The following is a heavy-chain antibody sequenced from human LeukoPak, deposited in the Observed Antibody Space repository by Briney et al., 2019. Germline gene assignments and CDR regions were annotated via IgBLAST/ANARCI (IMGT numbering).Heavy chain of an antibody. Sequence: GASVKVSCKASGYTFTGYYMHWVRQAPGQGLEWMGGFDPEDGETIYAQKFQGRVTMTEDTSTDTAYMELSSLRSEDTAVYYCAPSSFSGANAAAFDYWGQGTLVTVSS. CDR2: FDPEDGET. CDR3: APSSFSGANAAAFDY. CDR1: GYTFTGYY. J-gene: IGHJ4*02. V-gene: IGHV1-24*01. D-gene: IGHD1-26*01.